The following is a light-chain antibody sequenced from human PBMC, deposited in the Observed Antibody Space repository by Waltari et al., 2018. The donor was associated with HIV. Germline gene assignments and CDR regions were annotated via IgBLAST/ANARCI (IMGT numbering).Light chain of an antibody. CDR1: SSNLGAGFD. Sequence: QSVLTQPPSVSGAPGQRVSISCTGSSSNLGAGFDAQWYQQLPGAAPRLLIYDNNKRPSGVPGRFSGSRSGTSASLAITGLQADDEADYYCQSLDSGLTAVVFGGGTKLTVL. J-gene: IGLJ2*01. V-gene: IGLV1-40*01. CDR3: QSLDSGLTAVV. CDR2: DNN.